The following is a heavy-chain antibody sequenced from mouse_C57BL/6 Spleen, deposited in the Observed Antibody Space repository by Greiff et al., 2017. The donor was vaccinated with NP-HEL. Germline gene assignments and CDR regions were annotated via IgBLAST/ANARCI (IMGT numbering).Heavy chain of an antibody. J-gene: IGHJ2*01. Sequence: EVKLMESGPELVKPGASVKMSCKASGYTFTDYNMHWVKQSHGKSLEWIGYINPNNGGTSYNQKFKGKATLTVNKSSSTAYMELRSLTSEDSAVYYCAGTGTGNYWGQGTTLTVSS. CDR3: AGTGTGNY. D-gene: IGHD4-1*01. V-gene: IGHV1-22*01. CDR2: INPNNGGT. CDR1: GYTFTDYN.